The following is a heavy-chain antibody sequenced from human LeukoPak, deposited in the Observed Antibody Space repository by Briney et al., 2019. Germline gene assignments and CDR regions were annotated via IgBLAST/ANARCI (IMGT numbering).Heavy chain of an antibody. D-gene: IGHD1-7*01. CDR3: ARGNNWNYVYWFDP. V-gene: IGHV3-11*04. J-gene: IGHJ5*02. CDR1: ALTFSDYY. Sequence: GGSLRLSCAASALTFSDYYMSWIGHAPGKGLEWVSYISSSGSTLYYADSVKGRFTTSRDNAKNSLYLQMNSLRAEDTAVYYCARGNNWNYVYWFDPWGQGTLVTVSS. CDR2: ISSSGSTL.